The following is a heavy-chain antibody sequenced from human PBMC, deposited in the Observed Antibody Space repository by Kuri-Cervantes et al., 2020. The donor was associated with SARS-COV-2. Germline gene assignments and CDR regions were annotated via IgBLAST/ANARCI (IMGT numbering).Heavy chain of an antibody. J-gene: IGHJ3*02. CDR2: IYYSGST. V-gene: IGHV4-59*12. D-gene: IGHD2-21*02. CDR3: ARRAYCGGDCYLSDAFDI. CDR1: GGSISSYY. Sequence: GSLRLSCTVSGGSISSYYWSWIRQPPGKGLEWIGYIYYSGSTNYNPSLKSRVTISVDTSKNQFSLKLSSVTAADTAVYYCARRAYCGGDCYLSDAFDIWGQGTMVTVSS.